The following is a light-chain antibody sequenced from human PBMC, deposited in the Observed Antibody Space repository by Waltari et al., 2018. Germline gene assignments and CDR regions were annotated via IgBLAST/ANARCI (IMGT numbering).Light chain of an antibody. CDR3: QKYDRLPAT. CDR1: QSVSRF. Sequence: EIVLTQSPGTLSLSPGERGTISCRASQSVSRFLAWYQQKPGQAPRLIIYGASTRATGIPDRFSGSGSGTDFSLTISRLEPEDFAVYYCQKYDRLPATFGQGTKVEIK. V-gene: IGKV3-20*01. J-gene: IGKJ1*01. CDR2: GAS.